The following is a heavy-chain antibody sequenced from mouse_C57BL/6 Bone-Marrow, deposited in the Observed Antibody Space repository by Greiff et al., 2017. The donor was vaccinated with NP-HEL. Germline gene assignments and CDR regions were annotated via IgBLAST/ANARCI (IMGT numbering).Heavy chain of an antibody. CDR1: GYTFTSYW. V-gene: IGHV1-55*01. Sequence: QVQLQQPGAELVKPGASVKMSCKASGYTFTSYWITWVKQRPGQGLEWIGDIYPGSGSTNYNEKFKSKATLTVDTSSSTAYMQLSSLTSEDAAVYYCARGYYDYPWFAYWGKGTLVTVSA. D-gene: IGHD2-4*01. CDR2: IYPGSGST. CDR3: ARGYYDYPWFAY. J-gene: IGHJ3*01.